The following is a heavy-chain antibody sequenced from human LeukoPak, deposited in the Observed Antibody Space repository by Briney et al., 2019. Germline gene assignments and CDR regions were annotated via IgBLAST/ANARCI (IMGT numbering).Heavy chain of an antibody. V-gene: IGHV4-61*01. CDR3: ARKPNFYGLDV. Sequence: PSETLSLTCSVPGVSVSSGSYWGWIRQPPGKTLEWIGHFYYGGNIDYNPSLNSRVTISVDTSRNQFSLRLSSVTTADTAMYYCARKPNFYGLDVWGQGTTVTVSS. CDR2: FYYGGNI. CDR1: GVSVSSGSY. J-gene: IGHJ6*02.